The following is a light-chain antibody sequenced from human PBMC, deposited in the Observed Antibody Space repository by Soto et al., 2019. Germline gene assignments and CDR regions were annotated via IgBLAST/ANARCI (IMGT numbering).Light chain of an antibody. CDR2: GAS. CDR3: QQYGSSPRT. J-gene: IGKJ1*01. V-gene: IGKV3-15*01. Sequence: EIVMTQSPATLSASPGERATLSCRASQSVSSNLAWYQQKPGQAPRLLIYGASTRATGIPARFSGSGSGTEFTLTISSLQSEDFAVYYCQQYGSSPRTFGQGTKVEIK. CDR1: QSVSSN.